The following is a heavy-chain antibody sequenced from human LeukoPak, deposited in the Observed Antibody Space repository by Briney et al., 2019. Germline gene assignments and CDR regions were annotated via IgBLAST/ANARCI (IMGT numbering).Heavy chain of an antibody. J-gene: IGHJ6*02. CDR1: GFTFSSYG. Sequence: GGSLRLSCAASGFTFSSYGMHWVRQAPGKGLEWVAAIWYDGSNKYYADSVKGRFPISRDNSKNTLYLQMNSLRAEDTAVYYCARGPAWFGELGYGMDVWGQGTTVTVSS. D-gene: IGHD3-10*01. CDR3: ARGPAWFGELGYGMDV. V-gene: IGHV3-33*01. CDR2: IWYDGSNK.